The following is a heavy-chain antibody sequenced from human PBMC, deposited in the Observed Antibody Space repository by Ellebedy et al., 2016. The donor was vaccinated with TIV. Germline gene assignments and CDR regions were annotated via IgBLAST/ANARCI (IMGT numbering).Heavy chain of an antibody. Sequence: AASVKVSCKASGYAFTTYAMNWFRQAPGQGPEWMGWINTNTGNPGYAQGFTGRFVFSLDTSVRTAYLHISSLKAEDTAVYYCARDEANGDFDYWGQGTLVTVSS. V-gene: IGHV7-4-1*02. CDR3: ARDEANGDFDY. CDR1: GYAFTTYA. J-gene: IGHJ4*02. D-gene: IGHD4-17*01. CDR2: INTNTGNP.